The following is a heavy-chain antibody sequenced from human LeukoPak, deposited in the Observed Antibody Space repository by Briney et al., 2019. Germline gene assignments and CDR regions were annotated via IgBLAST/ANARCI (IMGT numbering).Heavy chain of an antibody. D-gene: IGHD5-18*01. CDR2: ISGSGGST. CDR1: GFTFSSYA. J-gene: IGHJ4*02. Sequence: GGSLRLSCAASGFTFSSYAMSWVRQAPGRGLEWVSAISGSGGSTYYADSVKGRFTISRDNSKNTLYLQMNSLRAEDTAVYYCAKDQSSYGPYTIDYWGQGTLVTVSS. CDR3: AKDQSSYGPYTIDY. V-gene: IGHV3-23*01.